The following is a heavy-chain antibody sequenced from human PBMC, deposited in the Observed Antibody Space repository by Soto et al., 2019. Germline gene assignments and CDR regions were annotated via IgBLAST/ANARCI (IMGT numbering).Heavy chain of an antibody. Sequence: QVQLVQSGPEVKKPGASVKVSCRASGYTFSSFGISWVRQAPGQGLEWMGWISAYNGNTNYAQSLQGRVTMTTDTSTGTAYMELRSLRSDDTAVYYCAREGGTSTVVVPDFFQYWGQGTLVTVSS. CDR2: ISAYNGNT. J-gene: IGHJ4*02. V-gene: IGHV1-18*04. CDR3: AREGGTSTVVVPDFFQY. D-gene: IGHD2-15*01. CDR1: GYTFSSFG.